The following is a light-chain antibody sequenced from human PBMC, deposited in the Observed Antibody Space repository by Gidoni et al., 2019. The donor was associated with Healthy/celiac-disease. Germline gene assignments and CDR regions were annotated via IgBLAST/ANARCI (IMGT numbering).Light chain of an antibody. Sequence: LVLTQSPGTLSLSQGESATLSCRASQSVSSSYLAWYQQKPGQAPRRLIYGASSRATGIPDRFSGSGSGTDFTLTISRREPEDFAVYYWQQYGSSPRTFGPXTKVDIK. CDR1: QSVSSSY. CDR2: GAS. CDR3: QQYGSSPRT. J-gene: IGKJ3*01. V-gene: IGKV3-20*01.